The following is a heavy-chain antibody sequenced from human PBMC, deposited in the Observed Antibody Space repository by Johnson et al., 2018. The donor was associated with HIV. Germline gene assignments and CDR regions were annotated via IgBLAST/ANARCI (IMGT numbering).Heavy chain of an antibody. J-gene: IGHJ3*02. CDR2: INSDGSST. CDR1: GFTFSRYW. CDR3: ARGPHHSSGTTLRGAFDI. V-gene: IGHV3-74*01. D-gene: IGHD1-7*01. Sequence: VQLVESGGGLVQPGGSLRLSCTASGFTFSRYWMHWVRQAPGKGLVWVSRINSDGSSTSYADSVKGRFTISRDNAKNTLYLQMNSLRAEDTALYYCARGPHHSSGTTLRGAFDIWGQGTMVTVSS.